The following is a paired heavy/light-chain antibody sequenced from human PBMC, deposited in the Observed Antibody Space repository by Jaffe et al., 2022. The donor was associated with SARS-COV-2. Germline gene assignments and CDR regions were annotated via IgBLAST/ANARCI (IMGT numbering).Light chain of an antibody. CDR1: SSNIGAHYD. J-gene: IGLJ2*01. CDR3: QSYDSSVSGSV. V-gene: IGLV1-40*01. Sequence: QSVLTQPPSVSGAPGQRVTISCTGSSSNIGAHYDVHWYQQLPGTAPKLLIYGSSNRPSGVPDRFSGSKSGTSASLAITGLQAEDEADYYCQSYDSSVSGSVFGGGTKLTVL. CDR2: GSS.
Heavy chain of an antibody. Sequence: QVQLQESGPGLVKPSQTLSLTCTVSGDSLTGGSYYWTWIRQPAGKGLEWIGRIYPSGSTKYNPSLKSRVSVSADMSKNQFSLRLSSVTAADTAVYYCARGRGSGWPLYYSDFWGQGTLVTVSS. CDR3: ARGRGSGWPLYYSDF. D-gene: IGHD6-19*01. CDR1: GDSLTGGSYY. V-gene: IGHV4-61*02. CDR2: IYPSGST. J-gene: IGHJ4*02.